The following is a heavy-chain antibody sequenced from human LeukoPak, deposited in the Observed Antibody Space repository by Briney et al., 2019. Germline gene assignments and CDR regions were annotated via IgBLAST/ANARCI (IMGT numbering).Heavy chain of an antibody. Sequence: PSQTLSLTCTVSGDSVTSGGYFWTWIRQHPGKGLEWIGYISNSGTTSYNLSLKSRVTMSVDTSKNQFSLRLSSVTAADTAVYYCARRVVWYGIYYFDSWGQGTLVTVSS. V-gene: IGHV4-31*03. CDR2: ISNSGTT. CDR3: ARRVVWYGIYYFDS. D-gene: IGHD3-3*01. J-gene: IGHJ4*02. CDR1: GDSVTSGGYF.